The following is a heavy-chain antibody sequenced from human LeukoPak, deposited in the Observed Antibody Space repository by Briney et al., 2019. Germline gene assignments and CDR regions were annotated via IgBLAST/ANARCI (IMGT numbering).Heavy chain of an antibody. CDR1: GDSISSSSYY. J-gene: IGHJ6*02. D-gene: IGHD2-21*02. Sequence: PSETLSLTCTVSGDSISSSSYYWGWIRQPPGKGLEWIGSIYYSGSTYYNPSLKSRVTMSVDTSKNQFSLRLNSVTAADTAVYYCASFVVVTAFYGMDVWGQGTTVTVSS. V-gene: IGHV4-39*07. CDR2: IYYSGST. CDR3: ASFVVVTAFYGMDV.